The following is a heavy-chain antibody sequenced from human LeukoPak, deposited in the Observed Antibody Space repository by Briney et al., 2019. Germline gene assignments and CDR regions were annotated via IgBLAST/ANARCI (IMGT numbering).Heavy chain of an antibody. CDR1: GFTFSSYA. CDR2: IKQDGSKK. Sequence: GGSLRLSCAASGFTFSSYAMSWVCQAPGKGLEWVANIKQDGSKKYYVDSVKGRFTISRDNAKNSLYLQMNSLRAEDTAVYYCARDYDYYDSSGYYYVPKYYFDYWAREPWSPSPQ. CDR3: ARDYDYYDSSGYYYVPKYYFDY. D-gene: IGHD3-22*01. J-gene: IGHJ4*02. V-gene: IGHV3-7*01.